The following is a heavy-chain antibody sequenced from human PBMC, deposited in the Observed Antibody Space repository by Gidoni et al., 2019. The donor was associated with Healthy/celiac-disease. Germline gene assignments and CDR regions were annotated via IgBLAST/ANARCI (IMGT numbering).Heavy chain of an antibody. J-gene: IGHJ5*02. Sequence: QVQLQESGPGLVKPSQTLSLTCTVSGGSISSGGYYWSWIRQHPGKGLEWIGYIYYSGSTYYNPSLKSRVTISVDTSKNQFSLKLSSVTAADTAVYYCAREGRDYDILTGYYSYNWFDPWGQGTLVTVSS. V-gene: IGHV4-31*03. CDR2: IYYSGST. CDR1: GGSISSGGYY. D-gene: IGHD3-9*01. CDR3: AREGRDYDILTGYYSYNWFDP.